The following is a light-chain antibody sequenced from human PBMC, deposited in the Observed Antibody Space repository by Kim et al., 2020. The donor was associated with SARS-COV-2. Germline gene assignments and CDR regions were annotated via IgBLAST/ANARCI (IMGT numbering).Light chain of an antibody. V-gene: IGKV3-20*01. CDR2: GAS. CDR3: HQYGSSRGT. J-gene: IGKJ1*01. Sequence: EIVLTQSPGTLSLSPGEGATLSCRASQSVSSSYLAWYQQKPGQAPRLLIYGASNRATGIPDRFSGSGSGTDFTLTISSLEPEDFAVYFCHQYGSSRGTFGQGTKVDIK. CDR1: QSVSSSY.